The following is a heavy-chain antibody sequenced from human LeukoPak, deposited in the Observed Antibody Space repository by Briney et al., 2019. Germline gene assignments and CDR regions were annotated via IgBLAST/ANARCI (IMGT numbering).Heavy chain of an antibody. V-gene: IGHV3-7*01. J-gene: IGHJ6*03. CDR1: GFTFSSYW. Sequence: PGGSLRLSCAASGFTFSSYWRSWVRQAPGKGLEWVGEIKQDGSEKYYVASLKARFSISRDHSKNSLYLQMTTLSAEDTAVYSCARVPGDCGGDCYSYYYYYMDVWGKGTPVTVSS. CDR2: IKQDGSEK. D-gene: IGHD2-21*01. CDR3: ARVPGDCGGDCYSYYYYYMDV.